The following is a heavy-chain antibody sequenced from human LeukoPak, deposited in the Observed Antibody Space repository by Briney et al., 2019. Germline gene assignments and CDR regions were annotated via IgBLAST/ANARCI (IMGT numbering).Heavy chain of an antibody. CDR2: INPNSGGT. CDR1: GYTFTGYY. D-gene: IGHD1-26*01. V-gene: IGHV1-2*02. Sequence: GASVKVSCKASGYTFTGYYMHWVRQAPGQGLEWMGWINPNSGGTDYAQKFQGRVTITRDTSISTAYMELSRLRSDDTAVYYCARHPYSGSYHFDYWGQGTLVTVSS. CDR3: ARHPYSGSYHFDY. J-gene: IGHJ4*02.